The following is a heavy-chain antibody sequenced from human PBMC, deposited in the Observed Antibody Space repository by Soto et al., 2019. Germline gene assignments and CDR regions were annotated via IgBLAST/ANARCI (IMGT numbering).Heavy chain of an antibody. CDR1: GFTFSSYD. J-gene: IGHJ6*02. V-gene: IGHV3-13*01. CDR2: IGTAGDT. CDR3: ARDLWDYSILAGMDV. D-gene: IGHD6-13*01. Sequence: EVQLVESGGGLVQPGGSLRLSCAASGFTFSSYDMHWVRQASGKGLEWVSAIGTAGDTYYPGSVKGRFTISRENAKNSLYLQMNSLRAEDTAVYYCARDLWDYSILAGMDVWGQGTTVTVSS.